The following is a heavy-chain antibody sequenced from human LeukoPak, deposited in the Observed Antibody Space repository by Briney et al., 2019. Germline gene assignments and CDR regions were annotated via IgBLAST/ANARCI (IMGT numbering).Heavy chain of an antibody. CDR1: GYTFTGYY. CDR2: INPKSGGT. CDR3: ARGGYLTYHDFWIGYYTMDV. J-gene: IGHJ6*04. Sequence: ASVKVSCNASGYTFTGYYMHWVRQAPGQGLEWMGWINPKSGGTNHAQKFQGRVTMTRDTSISTAYMELSSLRSEDTAVYYCARGGYLTYHDFWIGYYTMDVWGKGTTVTVSS. D-gene: IGHD3-3*01. V-gene: IGHV1-2*02.